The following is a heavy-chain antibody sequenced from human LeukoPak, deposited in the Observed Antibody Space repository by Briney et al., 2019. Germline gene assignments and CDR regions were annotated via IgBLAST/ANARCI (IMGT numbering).Heavy chain of an antibody. CDR1: GDSIRGYY. CDR3: ARGATSVQSFWYFDL. Sequence: SETLSLNCSVSGDSIRGYYWNWIRQPAGKGLEWIGRIYTSGSTDYKPSLKSRVTMSVDASKKWFSLKMTSLTAADTAVYYCARGATSVQSFWYFDLWGRGTLVTVSS. V-gene: IGHV4-4*07. CDR2: IYTSGST. J-gene: IGHJ2*01.